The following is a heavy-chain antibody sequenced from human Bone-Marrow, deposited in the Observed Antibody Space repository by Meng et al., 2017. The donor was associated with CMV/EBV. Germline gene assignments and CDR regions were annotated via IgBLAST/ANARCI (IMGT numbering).Heavy chain of an antibody. CDR3: ARIRTARFDYYYYGMDV. J-gene: IGHJ6*02. CDR2: IKQDGSEK. Sequence: GESLKISCAASGFTFDDYGMSWVRQAPGKGLEWVANIKQDGSEKYYVDSVKGRFTISRDNAKNSLYLQMNSLRAEDTAVYYCARIRTARFDYYYYGMDVWGQGTTVTVSS. V-gene: IGHV3-7*01. CDR1: GFTFDDYG. D-gene: IGHD1-14*01.